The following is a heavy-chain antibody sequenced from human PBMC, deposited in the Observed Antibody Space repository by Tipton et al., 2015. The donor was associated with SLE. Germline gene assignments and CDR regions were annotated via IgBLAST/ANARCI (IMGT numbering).Heavy chain of an antibody. CDR2: VYYVGST. Sequence: TLSLTCTVSGDSIGTYYWNWIRQSPGKGLEWIGNVYYVGSTNYNPSLKGRVTISVATSRNQFSLKLRSVTAADTAVYYCARHLGVIVAFEVWGQGTVLTVSS. CDR3: ARHLGVIVAFEV. D-gene: IGHD3-10*01. V-gene: IGHV4-59*01. CDR1: GDSIGTYY. J-gene: IGHJ3*01.